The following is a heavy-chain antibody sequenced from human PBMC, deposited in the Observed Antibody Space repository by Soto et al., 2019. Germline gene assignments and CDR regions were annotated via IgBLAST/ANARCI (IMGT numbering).Heavy chain of an antibody. J-gene: IGHJ5*02. CDR2: INHSGST. Sequence: SETLSLTCAVYGGSFSGYCWSWIRQPPGKGLEWIGEINHSGSTNYNPSLKSRVTISVDTAKKHVSLKMSSVTAADTAVYYGARGLAAAGYNWFDPWGQGTLVTVSA. CDR3: ARGLAAAGYNWFDP. V-gene: IGHV4-34*01. D-gene: IGHD6-25*01. CDR1: GGSFSGYC.